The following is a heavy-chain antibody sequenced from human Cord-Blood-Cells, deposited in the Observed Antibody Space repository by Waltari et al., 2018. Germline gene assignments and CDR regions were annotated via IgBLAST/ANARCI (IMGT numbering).Heavy chain of an antibody. Sequence: QVQLQESGPGLVKPSETLSLTCTVSGGSISSYYWSWIRQPPGKGLEWIGYIYYSGSTNDNPSLKSRVTISVDTSKNQFSLKLSSVTAADTAVYYCARAGYSSSWYAFDIWGQGTMVTVSS. CDR3: ARAGYSSSWYAFDI. CDR1: GGSISSYY. D-gene: IGHD6-13*01. CDR2: IYYSGST. J-gene: IGHJ3*02. V-gene: IGHV4-59*01.